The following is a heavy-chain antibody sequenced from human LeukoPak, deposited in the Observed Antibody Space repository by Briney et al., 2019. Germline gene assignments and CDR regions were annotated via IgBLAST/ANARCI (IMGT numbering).Heavy chain of an antibody. CDR3: ARVDSSGYYYFDY. CDR1: GFTVSSNY. Sequence: GGSLRLSCAAPGFTVSSNYMSWVRQAPGKGLEWVSGIYSGGSTYYADSVKGRFTISRDNSKNTLYLQTNSLRAEYTAAYYCARVDSSGYYYFDYWGQGTLVTVSS. D-gene: IGHD3-22*01. V-gene: IGHV3-66*01. CDR2: IYSGGST. J-gene: IGHJ4*02.